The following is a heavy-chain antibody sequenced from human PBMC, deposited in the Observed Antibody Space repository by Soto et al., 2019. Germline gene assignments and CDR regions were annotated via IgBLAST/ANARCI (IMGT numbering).Heavy chain of an antibody. CDR3: ARVWGYYFDY. D-gene: IGHD2-21*01. CDR1: GGSISSGGYS. J-gene: IGHJ4*02. V-gene: IGHV4-30-2*01. CDR2: IYHSAST. Sequence: SETLSLTCAVSGGSISSGGYSWSWIRQPPGKGLELIGYIYHSASTYYNPSLKSRVTISVDTSKNQFSLKLSSVTAADTAVYYCARVWGYYFDYWGQGTLVTVSS.